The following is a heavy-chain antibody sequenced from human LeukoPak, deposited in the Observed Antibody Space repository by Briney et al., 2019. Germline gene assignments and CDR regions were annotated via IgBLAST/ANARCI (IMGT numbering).Heavy chain of an antibody. V-gene: IGHV4-59*01. J-gene: IGHJ4*02. CDR3: ARATYYYGSGIRFYFDY. D-gene: IGHD3-10*01. CDR2: IHYSGST. Sequence: PSETLSLTCTVSGGSISSYYWSWIRQPPGKGLEWIGYIHYSGSTNYNPSLRSRVTISVDTSKNHFSLKLSSVTAADTAVYYCARATYYYGSGIRFYFDYWGQGTLVTVSS. CDR1: GGSISSYY.